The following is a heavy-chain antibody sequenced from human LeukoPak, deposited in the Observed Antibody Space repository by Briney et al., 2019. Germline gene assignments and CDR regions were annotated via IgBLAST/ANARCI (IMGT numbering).Heavy chain of an antibody. V-gene: IGHV3-21*01. D-gene: IGHD4-17*01. CDR1: GFTFSSYS. CDR3: ARETNYGDYAPDY. CDR2: ISSSSSYI. J-gene: IGHJ4*02. Sequence: GGSLRLSCAASGFTFSSYSMNWVRQAPGKGLEWVSSISSSSSYIYYADSVKGRFTISRDNAKNSLYLQVNSLRAEDTAVYYCARETNYGDYAPDYWGQGTLVTVSS.